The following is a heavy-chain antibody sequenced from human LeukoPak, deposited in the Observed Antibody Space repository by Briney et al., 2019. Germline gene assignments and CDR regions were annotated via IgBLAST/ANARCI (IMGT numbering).Heavy chain of an antibody. V-gene: IGHV4-34*01. CDR1: GGSFSGYY. Sequence: SETLSLTCAVCGGSFSGYYWSWIRQPPGKGLEWIGEINHSGSTNYNPSLKSRVTISVDTSKNQFSLKLSSVTAADTAVYYCARSSARGRFRHDSMDVWGKGTTVTVSS. D-gene: IGHD3-3*01. CDR2: INHSGST. J-gene: IGHJ6*03. CDR3: ARSSARGRFRHDSMDV.